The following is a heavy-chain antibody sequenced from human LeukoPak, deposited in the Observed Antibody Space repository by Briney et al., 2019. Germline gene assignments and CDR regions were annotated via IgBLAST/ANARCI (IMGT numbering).Heavy chain of an antibody. D-gene: IGHD6-19*01. CDR2: INQDGSEK. V-gene: IGHV3-7*03. Sequence: PGGSLRLSCAASGFTFSSNWMSWIRQTPGKGLEWVSNINQDGSEKHYVDSVKGRFTISRDNSKNTLYLQMNSLRAEDTAVYYCAKAYSSGWYSENDYWGQGTLVTVSS. CDR1: GFTFSSNW. CDR3: AKAYSSGWYSENDY. J-gene: IGHJ4*02.